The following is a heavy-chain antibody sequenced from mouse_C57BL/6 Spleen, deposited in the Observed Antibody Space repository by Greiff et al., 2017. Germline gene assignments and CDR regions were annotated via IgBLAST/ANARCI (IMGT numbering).Heavy chain of an antibody. CDR1: GYAFSSSW. Sequence: VQLQQSGPELVKPGASVKISCKASGYAFSSSWMNWVKQRPGKGLEWIGRIYPGDGDTNYNGKFKGKATLTADKSSSTAYMQRSSLTSEDSAVYFCARSLTFDYWGQGTTLTVSS. J-gene: IGHJ2*01. CDR2: IYPGDGDT. D-gene: IGHD1-3*01. CDR3: ARSLTFDY. V-gene: IGHV1-82*01.